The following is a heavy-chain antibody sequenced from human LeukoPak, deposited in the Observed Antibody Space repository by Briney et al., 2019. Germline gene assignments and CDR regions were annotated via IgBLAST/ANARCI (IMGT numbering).Heavy chain of an antibody. Sequence: KPGGSLRLSCATSGFTFSDYYMSWIRQAPGKGLEWVSYISSSGTYINSADSVKGRFTISRDYPKNSLYLQMSSLRAEDTAVYYCARGGMGANSQEYFYYGMDVWGQGTTVTVSS. D-gene: IGHD2-8*01. CDR2: ISSSGTYI. CDR3: ARGGMGANSQEYFYYGMDV. J-gene: IGHJ6*02. CDR1: GFTFSDYY. V-gene: IGHV3-11*06.